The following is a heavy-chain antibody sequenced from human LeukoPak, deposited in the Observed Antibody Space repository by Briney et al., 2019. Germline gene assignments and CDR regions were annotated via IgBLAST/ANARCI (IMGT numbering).Heavy chain of an antibody. CDR1: GGSISSSTYY. CDR2: IDYSGST. J-gene: IGHJ5*02. CDR3: ARVGYYYGSGSESYNWFDP. V-gene: IGHV4-39*07. D-gene: IGHD3-10*01. Sequence: SETLSLTCTVSGGSISSSTYYWGWIRQPPGKGLDWIGSIDYSGSTYYNPSLKSRVTISADTSKNQFSLKLSSVTAADTAVYYCARVGYYYGSGSESYNWFDPWGQGTLVTVSS.